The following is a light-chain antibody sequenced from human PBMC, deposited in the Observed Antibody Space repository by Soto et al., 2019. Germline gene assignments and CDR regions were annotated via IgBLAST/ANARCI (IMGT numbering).Light chain of an antibody. CDR2: APS. V-gene: IGKV3-20*01. CDR3: QQYSSAPRT. Sequence: EIVLTQSPGTLSLSPGERATLSCRARQSVSRNYLAWYQQKPGQAPRLLIYAPSSRISGIPDRFSGSRSGTDLTLTISRLEPEDFAVYHFQQYSSAPRTCGQGTKVEIK. CDR1: QSVSRNY. J-gene: IGKJ1*01.